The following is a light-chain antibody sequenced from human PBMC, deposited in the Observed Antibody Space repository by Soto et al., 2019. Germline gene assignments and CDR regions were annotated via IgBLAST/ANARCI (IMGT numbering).Light chain of an antibody. CDR2: DVS. CDR3: SSYAGTYIV. V-gene: IGLV2-8*01. CDR1: SSDVGGYNY. Sequence: QSALTQPPSASGSPGQSVTISCTGTSSDVGGYNYVSWYQQHPGKAPKLMIYDVSQRLSGVPDRFSGSKSGNTASLTVSGLQAEDEADYYCSSYAGTYIVFGTGTKLTVL. J-gene: IGLJ1*01.